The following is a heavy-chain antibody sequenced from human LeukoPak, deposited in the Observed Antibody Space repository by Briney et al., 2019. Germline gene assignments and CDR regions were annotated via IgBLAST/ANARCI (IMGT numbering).Heavy chain of an antibody. CDR2: IIPILGIA. D-gene: IGHD5-18*01. V-gene: IGHV1-69*02. J-gene: IGHJ6*02. CDR1: GGTFSSYT. Sequence: GASVKVSCKASGGTFSSYTISWVRQAPGQGLEWMGRIIPILGIANYAQKFQGRVTITADKSTSTAYMELSSLRSEDTAVYYCAGASRGYSYGYYYYGMDVWGQGTTVTVSS. CDR3: AGASRGYSYGYYYYGMDV.